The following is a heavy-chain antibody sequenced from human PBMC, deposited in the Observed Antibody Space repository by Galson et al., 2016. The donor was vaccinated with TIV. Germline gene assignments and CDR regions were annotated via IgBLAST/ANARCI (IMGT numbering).Heavy chain of an antibody. D-gene: IGHD5-12*01. V-gene: IGHV3-23*01. J-gene: IGHJ5*02. CDR2: ISASGGSA. CDR3: ARMFGLDSGYDA. Sequence: SLRLSCAASGFTFSSYAMSWVRQAPGRGLEWISPISASGGSAYYADSVKGRFTISRDNSKSTLYLQMNSLRAEDTGVYFCARMFGLDSGYDAWGQGTLVTVSS. CDR1: GFTFSSYA.